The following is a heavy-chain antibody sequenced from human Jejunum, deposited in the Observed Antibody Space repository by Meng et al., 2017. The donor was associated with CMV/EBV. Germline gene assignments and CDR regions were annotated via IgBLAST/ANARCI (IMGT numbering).Heavy chain of an antibody. V-gene: IGHV2-5*01. J-gene: IGHJ4*02. Sequence: SRSTGSVGLDWVPQAPGKALESLALLFGTDDRTYRPSMKNRLTITRATSDNQVVLTMTKMDPVDTGTYYCAHSGGGSNYGNHFEFWGQGTLVTVSS. CDR3: AHSGGGSNYGNHFEF. CDR1: SRSTGSVG. CDR2: LFGTDDR. D-gene: IGHD1-26*01.